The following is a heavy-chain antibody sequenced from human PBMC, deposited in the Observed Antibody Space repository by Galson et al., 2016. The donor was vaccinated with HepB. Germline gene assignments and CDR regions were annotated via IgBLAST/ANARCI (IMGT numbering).Heavy chain of an antibody. Sequence: SLRLSCAASGFSFGSFWVHWVRQVPGKGLVWVARTNEYGSITDYADSVKGRFTISRDNSKNTLYLQMSSLRAEDTAVYCCARDVGGWGSYWGQGTLVTVSS. CDR1: GFSFGSFW. J-gene: IGHJ4*02. V-gene: IGHV3-74*01. D-gene: IGHD3-10*01. CDR3: ARDVGGWGSY. CDR2: TNEYGSIT.